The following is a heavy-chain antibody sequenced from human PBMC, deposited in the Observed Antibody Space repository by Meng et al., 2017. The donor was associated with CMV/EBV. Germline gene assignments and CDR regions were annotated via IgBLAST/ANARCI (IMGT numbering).Heavy chain of an antibody. V-gene: IGHV4-61*08. J-gene: IGHJ4*02. CDR1: GGSVSIGGYS. CDR3: ARVGKNWSYVGDY. CDR2: IYCSGST. Sequence: SGGSVSIGGYSWGWIRRPPGKGLGWIGYIYCSGSTHYNPSLKSHVTISVVTSKSQFALKLSSVSAADTAVYYCARVGKNWSYVGDYWGQGTLVTVSS. D-gene: IGHD1-7*01.